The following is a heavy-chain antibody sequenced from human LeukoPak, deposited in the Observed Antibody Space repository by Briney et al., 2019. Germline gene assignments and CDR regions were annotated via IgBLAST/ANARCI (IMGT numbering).Heavy chain of an antibody. V-gene: IGHV1-2*02. CDR1: GYTFTGYY. Sequence: ASVKVSCKASGYTFTGYYMHWVRQAPGQGLEWMGWINPNSGGTNYAQKFQGRVTMTRDTSISTAYMELSRLRSDDTAVYYCARGPLGFGVVKVGVWPSRDYYYMDVWGKGTTVTVSS. CDR3: ARGPLGFGVVKVGVWPSRDYYYMDV. J-gene: IGHJ6*03. CDR2: INPNSGGT. D-gene: IGHD3-3*01.